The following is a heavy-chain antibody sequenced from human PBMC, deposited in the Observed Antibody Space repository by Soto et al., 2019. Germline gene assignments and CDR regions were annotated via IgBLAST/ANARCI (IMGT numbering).Heavy chain of an antibody. CDR2: ISAYNGNT. Sequence: ASVKVSCKASGYTFTSYGISWVRQAPGQGLEWTGWISAYNGNTNYAQKLQGRVTMTTDTSTSTAYMELRSLRYDDTAVYYCARDEDEWGFGRPNGMDVWGQGTTVTVSS. CDR3: ARDEDEWGFGRPNGMDV. D-gene: IGHD3-10*01. J-gene: IGHJ6*02. CDR1: GYTFTSYG. V-gene: IGHV1-18*01.